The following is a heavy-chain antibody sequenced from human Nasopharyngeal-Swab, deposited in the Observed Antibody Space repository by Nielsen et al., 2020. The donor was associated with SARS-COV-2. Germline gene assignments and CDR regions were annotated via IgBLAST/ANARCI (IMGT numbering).Heavy chain of an antibody. CDR1: GFTFSSYG. D-gene: IGHD2-21*01. CDR3: ARDRDWAFDV. Sequence: GESLKISCAASGFTFSSYGMHWVRQAPGKGLEWVAVISYDGSNKYYADSVKGRFTISRDNSKNTLYLQMNSLRAEDTAVYYCARDRDWAFDVWGQGAVVTVSS. V-gene: IGHV3-30*03. J-gene: IGHJ3*01. CDR2: ISYDGSNK.